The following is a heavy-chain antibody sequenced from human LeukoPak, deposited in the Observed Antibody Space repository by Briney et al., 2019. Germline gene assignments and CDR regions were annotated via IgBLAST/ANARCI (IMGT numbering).Heavy chain of an antibody. D-gene: IGHD1-26*01. V-gene: IGHV3-23*01. CDR1: GFAFNNYA. CDR2: INDRGDER. J-gene: IGHJ4*02. Sequence: PGGSLRLSCAASGFAFNNYAMTWVRQAPGKGLEWVSNINDRGDERHYADSVKGRFTISRDNSKNTLFLQMDSLRAEDTAVYYCAKTQWKVGATDYFDYWGQGTLVTVSS. CDR3: AKTQWKVGATDYFDY.